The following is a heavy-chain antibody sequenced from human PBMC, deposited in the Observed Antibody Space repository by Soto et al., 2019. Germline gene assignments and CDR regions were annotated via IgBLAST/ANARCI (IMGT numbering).Heavy chain of an antibody. V-gene: IGHV3-23*01. CDR1: GFTFSSYA. D-gene: IGHD6-13*01. Sequence: EVQLLESGGGLVQPGGSPRLSCAASGFTFSSYAMTWVRQAPGKGLEWVSSIGGSGITAYYADSVKGRFTISRDNSKNTVYLHMNSLRADDTAVYYCAKAPTRAGTYWVDYWGQGTLVTVSS. CDR3: AKAPTRAGTYWVDY. J-gene: IGHJ4*02. CDR2: IGGSGITA.